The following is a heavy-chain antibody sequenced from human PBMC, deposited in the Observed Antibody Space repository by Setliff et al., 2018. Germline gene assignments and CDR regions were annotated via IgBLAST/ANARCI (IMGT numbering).Heavy chain of an antibody. Sequence: GASVKVSCKASGGTFSSYGISWVRQAPGQGLEWMGETVPMFGSTKYAQKFQERVTIIKDESTSTAYMEVSSLRTEDTAVYYCAREGVDTRSSTDYRYYMDVWGKGTTVTVSS. D-gene: IGHD5-18*01. CDR3: AREGVDTRSSTDYRYYMDV. CDR2: TVPMFGST. CDR1: GGTFSSYG. V-gene: IGHV1-69*05. J-gene: IGHJ6*03.